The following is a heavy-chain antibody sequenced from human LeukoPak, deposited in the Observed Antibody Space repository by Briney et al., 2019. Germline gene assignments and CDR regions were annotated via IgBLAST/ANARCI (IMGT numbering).Heavy chain of an antibody. CDR2: IHPSSGGT. J-gene: IGHJ4*02. CDR1: GYTFTSYG. V-gene: IGHV1-2*06. CDR3: ARNYGDLDY. Sequence: ASVKVSCTASGYTFTSYGISWVRQAPGQGLEWVGRIHPSSGGTEYAQNFQGRVTVTRDTSITTAYMELNRLTSDDTAVYYCARNYGDLDYWGQGTLVTVSS. D-gene: IGHD4-17*01.